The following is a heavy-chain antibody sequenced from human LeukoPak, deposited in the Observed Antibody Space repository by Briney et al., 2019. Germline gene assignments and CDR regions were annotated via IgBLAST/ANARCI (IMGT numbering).Heavy chain of an antibody. V-gene: IGHV3-74*01. CDR1: GFTFSSYW. CDR2: INSDGSST. Sequence: QPGGSLRLSCAASGFTFSSYWMHWVRQAPGKGLVWVSRINSDGSSTSYADSVKGRFTISRDNAKNTLYLQMNSLRAEDTALYYCARADYGDYGFDYWGQGTLVTVSS. D-gene: IGHD4-17*01. J-gene: IGHJ4*02. CDR3: ARADYGDYGFDY.